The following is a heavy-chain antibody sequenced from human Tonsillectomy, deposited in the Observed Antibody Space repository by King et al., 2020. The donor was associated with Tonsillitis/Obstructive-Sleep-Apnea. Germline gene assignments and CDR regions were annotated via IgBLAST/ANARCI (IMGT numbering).Heavy chain of an antibody. J-gene: IGHJ5*02. CDR2: INTNTGNP. Sequence: QLVQSGSELKKPGASVKVSCKASGYTFTSYGMNWVRQAPGQGLEWMGWINTNTGNPTYAQGFTGRFVFSLDTSVSTAYLQISSLKAEDTAVYYCARLGTSWGPNWFDPWGQGTLVTVSS. CDR3: ARLGTSWGPNWFDP. D-gene: IGHD2-2*01. CDR1: GYTFTSYG. V-gene: IGHV7-4-1*02.